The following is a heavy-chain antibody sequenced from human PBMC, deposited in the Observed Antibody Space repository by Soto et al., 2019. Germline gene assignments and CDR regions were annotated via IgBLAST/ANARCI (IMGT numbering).Heavy chain of an antibody. CDR1: GYRFRSYW. J-gene: IGHJ6*02. CDR3: ARLKYYDILTGYYYYYYGMDV. D-gene: IGHD3-9*01. CDR2: IYPGDSDT. V-gene: IGHV5-51*01. Sequence: VEYLRISCEVSGYRFRSYWIGRVRHMPGNGLEWMGIIYPGDSDTRYSPSFQGQVTISADKSISTAYLQWSSLKASDTAMYYCARLKYYDILTGYYYYYYGMDVWGQGTTVTVSS.